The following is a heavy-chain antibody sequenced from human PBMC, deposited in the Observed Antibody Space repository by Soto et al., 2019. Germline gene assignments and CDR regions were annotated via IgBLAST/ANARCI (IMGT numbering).Heavy chain of an antibody. D-gene: IGHD3-9*01. Sequence: SETLSLTCTVSGGSISSSSYYWGWIRQPRGKGLEWIGSIYYSGSTYYNPSLKSRVTISVDTSKNQFSLKLSSVTAADTAVYYCARSPVRNFDWFRSPYYYYYGMDVWGQGTTVTVSS. V-gene: IGHV4-39*01. CDR3: ARSPVRNFDWFRSPYYYYYGMDV. J-gene: IGHJ6*02. CDR2: IYYSGST. CDR1: GGSISSSSYY.